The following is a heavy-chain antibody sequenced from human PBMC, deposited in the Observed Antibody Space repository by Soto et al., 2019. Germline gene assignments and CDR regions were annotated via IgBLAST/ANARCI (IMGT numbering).Heavy chain of an antibody. J-gene: IGHJ1*01. D-gene: IGHD6-19*01. CDR1: GFTFSSYA. CDR2: ISGSGDST. Sequence: GGSLRLSCAASGFTFSSYAMSWVRQAPGKGLEWVSGISGSGDSTYYADSVKGRFTIPRDNSKNTLYLQMNSLRAEDTAVYYCAKGVPGIAVAGTGYFQHWGQGTLVTVSS. CDR3: AKGVPGIAVAGTGYFQH. V-gene: IGHV3-23*01.